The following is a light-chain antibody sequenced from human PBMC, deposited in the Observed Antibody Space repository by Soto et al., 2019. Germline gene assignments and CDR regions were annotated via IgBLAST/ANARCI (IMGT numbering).Light chain of an antibody. Sequence: QSVLTQPPSVSGAPGQRVTISCTGSSSNIGAGYDVHWYQQLPGRAPKLLIYGNNNRPSGVPDRFSGSKSGTSASLAITGLQAEDEADYYCQSYDSSLSGHVVFGGGTKLTVL. CDR1: SSNIGAGYD. CDR2: GNN. J-gene: IGLJ2*01. V-gene: IGLV1-40*01. CDR3: QSYDSSLSGHVV.